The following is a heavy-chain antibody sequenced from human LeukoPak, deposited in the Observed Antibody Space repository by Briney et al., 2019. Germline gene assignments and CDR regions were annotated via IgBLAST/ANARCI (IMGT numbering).Heavy chain of an antibody. V-gene: IGHV3-7*01. Sequence: GGSLRLSCATSGFPFSNYWMNWVRQAPGKGLEWVANIKQDGSEKFYVDSVKGRFTISRDNAKNSLYLQMNSLRANDTAVYYCASLGNWGQGTLVTVSS. CDR1: GFPFSNYW. CDR2: IKQDGSEK. CDR3: ASLGN. D-gene: IGHD1-1*01. J-gene: IGHJ4*02.